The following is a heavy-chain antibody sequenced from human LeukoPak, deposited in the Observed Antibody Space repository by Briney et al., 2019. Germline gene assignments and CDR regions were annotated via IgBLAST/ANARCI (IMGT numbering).Heavy chain of an antibody. CDR1: GFTVSSNY. CDR2: IYSGGST. CDR3: AKDRANSGSQSDY. J-gene: IGHJ4*02. D-gene: IGHD1-26*01. Sequence: GGSLRLSCAASGFTVSSNYMSWVRQAPGKGLEWVSVIYSGGSTYYADSVKGRFTISRDNSKNTLYLQMNSLRAEDTAVYYCAKDRANSGSQSDYWGQGTLVTVSS. V-gene: IGHV3-53*01.